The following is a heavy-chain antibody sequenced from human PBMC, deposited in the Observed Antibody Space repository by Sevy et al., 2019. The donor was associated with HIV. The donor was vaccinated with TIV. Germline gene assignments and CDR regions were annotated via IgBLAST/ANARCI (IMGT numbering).Heavy chain of an antibody. J-gene: IGHJ4*01. CDR1: GFAFSSHA. V-gene: IGHV3-30-3*01. CDR2: ISYEGTET. D-gene: IGHD6-13*01. Sequence: GGSLRLSCAASGFAFSSHAMHWVRQAPGKGLEWVGVISYEGTETFYAASVEGRFTISRDNSKNMLSLQINSLRPEDKAVYYCERDGGYSIKWYPLYWGQGTLVTVSS. CDR3: ERDGGYSIKWYPLY.